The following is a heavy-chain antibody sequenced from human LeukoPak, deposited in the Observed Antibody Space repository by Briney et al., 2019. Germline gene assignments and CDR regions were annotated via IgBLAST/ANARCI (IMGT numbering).Heavy chain of an antibody. CDR2: TYSGGST. CDR1: GFIVSGNF. Sequence: GGSLRLSCAASGFIVSGNFMSWVRQAPGKGLEWVSVTYSGGSTYSADSVKGRFTISRDNSKNTLYLQMNSLRAEGTAVYYCATTFGGTYTAFDYWGQGTLVTVSS. D-gene: IGHD1-26*01. V-gene: IGHV3-66*01. J-gene: IGHJ4*02. CDR3: ATTFGGTYTAFDY.